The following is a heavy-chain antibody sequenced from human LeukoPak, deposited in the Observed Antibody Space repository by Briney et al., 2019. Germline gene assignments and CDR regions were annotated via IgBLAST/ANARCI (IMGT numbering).Heavy chain of an antibody. D-gene: IGHD3-10*01. Sequence: PGGSLRLSCAASGFTFSSYSMNWVRQAPGKGLDWVSSISSSSSYIYYADSVKGRFTISRDNTKNSLYLQMNSLRAEDTAVYYCARDKDGSADYWGQGTLVTVSS. CDR1: GFTFSSYS. J-gene: IGHJ4*02. CDR3: ARDKDGSADY. CDR2: ISSSSSYI. V-gene: IGHV3-21*01.